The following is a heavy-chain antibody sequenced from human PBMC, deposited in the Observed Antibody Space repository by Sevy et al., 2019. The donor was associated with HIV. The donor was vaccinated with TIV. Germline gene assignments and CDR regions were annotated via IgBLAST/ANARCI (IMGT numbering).Heavy chain of an antibody. CDR3: AREGCTNPHDY. CDR1: VFTFSKYS. V-gene: IGHV3-23*01. CDR2: FSFGCGRI. J-gene: IGHJ4*02. Sequence: GGSLRLSCEASVFTFSKYSMSWVRQAPGKGLEWVSTFSFGCGRINYADSVNGRFTISRDDSKNTLYLQMNSLRAEDTAVYYCAREGCTNPHDYWGQGTLVTVSS. D-gene: IGHD2-8*01.